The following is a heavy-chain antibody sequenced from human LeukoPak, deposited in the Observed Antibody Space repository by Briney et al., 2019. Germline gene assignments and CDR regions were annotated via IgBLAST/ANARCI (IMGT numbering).Heavy chain of an antibody. Sequence: SVKVSCKASGGTFSSYAISWVRQAPGQGLEWMGGIIPIFGTANYAQKFQGRVTITADESTSTAYMELSSLRSEDTAVYYCARFTGIVVVPAADWFDPWGQGTPVTVSS. V-gene: IGHV1-69*13. D-gene: IGHD2-2*01. CDR2: IIPIFGTA. CDR3: ARFTGIVVVPAADWFDP. J-gene: IGHJ5*02. CDR1: GGTFSSYA.